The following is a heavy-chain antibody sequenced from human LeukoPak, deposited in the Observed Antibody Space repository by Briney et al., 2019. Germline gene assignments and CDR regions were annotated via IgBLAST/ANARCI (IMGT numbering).Heavy chain of an antibody. D-gene: IGHD2-2*01. CDR3: ARELRGYCSTTSCPFGY. CDR1: GFTFSGFA. V-gene: IGHV3-23*01. J-gene: IGHJ4*02. Sequence: GGSLRLSCAASGFTFSGFAMSWVRRTPGKGLEWVSGISGSGDNTLYAASMKGRFTISRDNSKNTLHLQMNSLRVEDTAIYYCARELRGYCSTTSCPFGYWGQGTLVTVSS. CDR2: ISGSGDNT.